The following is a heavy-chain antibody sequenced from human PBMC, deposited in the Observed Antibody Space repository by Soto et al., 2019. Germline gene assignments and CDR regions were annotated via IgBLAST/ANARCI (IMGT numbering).Heavy chain of an antibody. CDR3: VGGDMVVAADC. D-gene: IGHD2-15*01. CDR2: IYHSGST. V-gene: IGHV4-30-2*01. J-gene: IGHJ4*02. Sequence: QLQLQESGSGLVKPSQTLSLTCAVSGGSISSGGYSWSWIRQPPGKGLEWIGYIYHSGSTYYNPSLKRRSTISVDMAKNQFSMKLSSVTAVDTAVYYCVGGDMVVAADCWGQGSLVTVSS. CDR1: GGSISSGGYS.